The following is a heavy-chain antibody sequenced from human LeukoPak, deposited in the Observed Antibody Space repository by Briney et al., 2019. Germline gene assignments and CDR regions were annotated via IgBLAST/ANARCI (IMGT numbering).Heavy chain of an antibody. D-gene: IGHD1-26*01. J-gene: IGHJ4*02. CDR3: ARDHGRRGGSYQYAY. V-gene: IGHV1-2*02. Sequence: RASVKVSCKASGYTFTGYYMHWVRQAPGQGLEWMGWINPNSGGTNYAQKLQGRVTMTRDTSISTAYMELSRLRSEDTAVYYCARDHGRRGGSYQYAYWGQGTLVTVSS. CDR2: INPNSGGT. CDR1: GYTFTGYY.